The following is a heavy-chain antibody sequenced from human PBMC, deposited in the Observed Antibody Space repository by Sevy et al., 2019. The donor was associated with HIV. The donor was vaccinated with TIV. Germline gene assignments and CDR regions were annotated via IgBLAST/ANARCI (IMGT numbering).Heavy chain of an antibody. V-gene: IGHV1-2*02. CDR3: ARVVEPAGIDPYYYGVYX. J-gene: IGHJ6*02. CDR2: INPKSGGT. D-gene: IGHD2-2*02. Sequence: ASVKVSCKASGYTFTDYYIHWVRQAPGQGLEWMGWINPKSGGTNYAQKFHGRVTMTRDTSISTAYMELSRLRSDDTAVYYCARVVEPAGIDPYYYGVYXWGPGATVTVSS. CDR1: GYTFTDYY.